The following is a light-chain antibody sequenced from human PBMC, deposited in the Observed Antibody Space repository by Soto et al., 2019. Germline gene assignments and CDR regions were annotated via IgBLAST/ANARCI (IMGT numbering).Light chain of an antibody. V-gene: IGKV3-15*01. CDR2: GAS. J-gene: IGKJ1*01. CDR3: QQRRNWPRT. CDR1: QSVSSN. Sequence: EIVMTQSPATLSVSPGERATLSCRASQSVSSNLAWYQQKPGQAPRLLIYGASTRATGIPARFSASGSGTDFTLTITSLEPEDFAIDYCQQRRNWPRTFGQGTKVDIK.